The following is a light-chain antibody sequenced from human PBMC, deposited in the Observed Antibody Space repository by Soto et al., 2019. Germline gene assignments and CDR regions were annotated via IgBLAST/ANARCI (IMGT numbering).Light chain of an antibody. V-gene: IGKV1-5*03. CDR1: QSISIL. CDR3: QQHSTYTPRT. Sequence: ESQMTRSPCILAGAVGDRLSITSRASQSISILLSWYQQKPVKAPKNLIYKASSLESGGPSRCSGSGAGTEFTLTISSLQPDDFATYYCQQHSTYTPRTFGQGTKVDIK. CDR2: KAS. J-gene: IGKJ1*01.